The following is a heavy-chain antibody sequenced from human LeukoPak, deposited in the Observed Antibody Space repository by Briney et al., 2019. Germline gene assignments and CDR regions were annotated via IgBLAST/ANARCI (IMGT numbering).Heavy chain of an antibody. CDR3: ARATSPYSFNWFDP. CDR1: GFTFSSYS. Sequence: GGSLRLSCAASGFTFSSYSMNWVRQAPGKGLEWVSSISSSSSYIYYADSVKGRFTISRGNAKNSLYLQMNSLRAEDTAVYYCARATSPYSFNWFDPWGQGTLVTVSS. V-gene: IGHV3-21*01. CDR2: ISSSSSYI. D-gene: IGHD2-21*01. J-gene: IGHJ5*02.